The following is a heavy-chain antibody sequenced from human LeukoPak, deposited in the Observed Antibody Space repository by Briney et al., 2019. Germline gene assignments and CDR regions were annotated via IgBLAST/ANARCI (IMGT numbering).Heavy chain of an antibody. CDR3: ARDYPSSGYYSI. D-gene: IGHD3-22*01. Sequence: ASVKVSCKASGYTFTGYYMHWVRQAPGQGLEWMGWINPNSGGTNYAQKFQGRVTMTRDTSISTAYMELSRLRSDDTAVYYCARDYPSSGYYSIWGQGTLVTVFS. CDR1: GYTFTGYY. CDR2: INPNSGGT. V-gene: IGHV1-2*02. J-gene: IGHJ4*02.